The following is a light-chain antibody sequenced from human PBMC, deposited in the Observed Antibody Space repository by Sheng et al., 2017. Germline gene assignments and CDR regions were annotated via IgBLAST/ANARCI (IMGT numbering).Light chain of an antibody. CDR3: QTWGTGVVL. CDR2: LNSDGSH. Sequence: QLVLTQSPSASASLGASVKLTCTLSSGHSSFAIAWHQQQPEKGPRYLMKLNSDGSHNKGDGIPDRFSGSSSGAERYLTISSLQSEDEADYYCQTWGTGVVLFGGGTKLTV. J-gene: IGLJ2*01. CDR1: SGHSSFA. V-gene: IGLV4-69*01.